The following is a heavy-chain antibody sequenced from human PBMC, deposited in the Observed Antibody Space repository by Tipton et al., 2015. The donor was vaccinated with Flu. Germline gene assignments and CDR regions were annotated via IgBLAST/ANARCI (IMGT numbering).Heavy chain of an antibody. CDR1: GFIFSDYW. J-gene: IGHJ2*01. CDR2: IKQDGSEK. D-gene: IGHD3-22*01. V-gene: IGHV3-7*01. CDR3: ATSSEFYDSSGRPNYWYFDL. Sequence: SLRLSCAASGFIFSDYWMLWVRQAPGKGLEWVANIKQDGSEKYYVDSVKGRFTISRDNAKNSLYLQMNSLRAEDTAVYYCATSSEFYDSSGRPNYWYFDLWGRGTLVTVSS.